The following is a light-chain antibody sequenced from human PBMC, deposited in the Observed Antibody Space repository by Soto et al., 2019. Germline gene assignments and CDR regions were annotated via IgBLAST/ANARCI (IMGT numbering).Light chain of an antibody. CDR2: GAS. Sequence: EIVMTQSPATLSVSPGERATLSCRASQSVSRNLAWYQQKPGQAPRLLIYGASTRATGIPARFSGSGSGTECTLTISSLQSEDFAVYYCQQYNNGPPWTFGQGTKVEIK. J-gene: IGKJ1*01. V-gene: IGKV3-15*01. CDR3: QQYNNGPPWT. CDR1: QSVSRN.